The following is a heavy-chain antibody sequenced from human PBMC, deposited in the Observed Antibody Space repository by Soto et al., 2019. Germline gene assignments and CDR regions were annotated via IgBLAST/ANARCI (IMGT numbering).Heavy chain of an antibody. CDR3: ARERRIVGALNWFDP. V-gene: IGHV4-34*01. D-gene: IGHD1-26*01. CDR1: GGSFSGYY. J-gene: IGHJ5*02. CDR2: INHSGST. Sequence: SETLSLTCAVYGGSFSGYYWNWIRQPPGKGLEWIGEINHSGSTNYNPSLKSRVTISVDTSKNQFSLKLSSVTAADTAVYYCARERRIVGALNWFDPWGQGTRVTVSS.